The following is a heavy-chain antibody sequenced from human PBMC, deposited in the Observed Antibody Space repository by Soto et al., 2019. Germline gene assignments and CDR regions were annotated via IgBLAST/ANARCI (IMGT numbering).Heavy chain of an antibody. CDR3: ARVASIAARGGGMDV. CDR1: GYTFSSYY. D-gene: IGHD6-6*01. V-gene: IGHV1-46*01. Sequence: GASVKVSCKASGYTFSSYYMHWVRQAPGQGLEWVGIINPSVGSTTYAPKFQGRVTVTRDTSTSTVYMELSSLRSEDTAVYYCARVASIAARGGGMDVWGQGTTVTVSS. J-gene: IGHJ6*02. CDR2: INPSVGST.